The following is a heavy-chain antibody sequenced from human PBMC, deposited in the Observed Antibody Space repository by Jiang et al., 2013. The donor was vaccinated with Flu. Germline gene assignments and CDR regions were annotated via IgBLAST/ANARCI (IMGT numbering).Heavy chain of an antibody. Sequence: SGAEVKKPGSSVKVSCKASGGTFSSYAISWVRQAPGQGLEWMGGIIPIFGTANYAQKFQGRVTITADKSTSTAYMELSSLRSEDTAVYYCARAARGGVDDFWSGYWPLDYWGQGTLVTVSS. J-gene: IGHJ4*02. D-gene: IGHD3-3*01. V-gene: IGHV1-69*06. CDR1: GGTFSSYA. CDR3: ARAARGGVDDFWSGYWPLDY. CDR2: IIPIFGTA.